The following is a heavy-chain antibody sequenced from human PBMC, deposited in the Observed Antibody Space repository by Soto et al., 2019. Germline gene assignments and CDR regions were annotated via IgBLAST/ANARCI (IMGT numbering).Heavy chain of an antibody. CDR2: IGPETGAT. D-gene: IGHD1-26*01. Sequence: ASVKVSCKASGYTFTGHYIHWLRQAPEQGPEWMGEIGPETGATRYAQKFQGRVTMTRDMSITTVYMELNNLSPDDTAVYYCGRGRSGQIVVFYWGQGTPVTVSS. V-gene: IGHV1-2*02. CDR1: GYTFTGHY. CDR3: GRGRSGQIVVFY. J-gene: IGHJ4*02.